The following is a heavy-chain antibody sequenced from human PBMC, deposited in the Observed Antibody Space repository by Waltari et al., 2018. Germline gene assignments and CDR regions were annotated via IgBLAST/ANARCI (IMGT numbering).Heavy chain of an antibody. CDR3: ARDPAYSGPLY. CDR1: GFTFSSYA. V-gene: IGHV3-30*01. D-gene: IGHD5-12*01. J-gene: IGHJ4*02. CDR2: ISYDGSNK. Sequence: QVQLVESGGGVVQSGRSLRLSCAASGFTFSSYALHWVRQAPGKGLEWVAVISYDGSNKYYADSGKGRFTISRDNSKNTLYLQMNSLRAEDTAVYYCARDPAYSGPLYWGQGTLVTVSS.